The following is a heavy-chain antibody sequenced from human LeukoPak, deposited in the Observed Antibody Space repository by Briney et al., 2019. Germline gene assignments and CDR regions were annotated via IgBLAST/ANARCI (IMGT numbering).Heavy chain of an antibody. Sequence: PSETLSLTCAVSGVSISSNLWWTWVRQPPGKGLEWIAEIHHSGSINYNPSLKSRVTISEDKAKNQFSLNLNSVTAADTAVYYCARGGDRSFDYWGQGTLVTVSS. CDR3: ARGGDRSFDY. CDR2: IHHSGSI. CDR1: GVSISSNLW. D-gene: IGHD3-10*01. J-gene: IGHJ4*02. V-gene: IGHV4-4*02.